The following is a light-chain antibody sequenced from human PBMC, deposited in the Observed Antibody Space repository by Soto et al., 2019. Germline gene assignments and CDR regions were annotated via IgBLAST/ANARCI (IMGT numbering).Light chain of an antibody. CDR1: SSNIGAGYD. V-gene: IGLV1-40*01. CDR3: QSSGSSLSGSGNV. CDR2: GNS. Sequence: QSVLTQPPSVSGAPGQRVTISCTGSSSNIGAGYDVHWYQQLPGTAPKLLIYGNSNRPSGVPDRFSGSKSGTSASLAITGLQAEDEADYYCQSSGSSLSGSGNVFGAGTKVTVL. J-gene: IGLJ1*01.